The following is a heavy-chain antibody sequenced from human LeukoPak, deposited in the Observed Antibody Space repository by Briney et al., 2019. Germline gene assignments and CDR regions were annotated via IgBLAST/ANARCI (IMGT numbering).Heavy chain of an antibody. V-gene: IGHV1-18*01. CDR1: GYTFTSYG. D-gene: IGHD3-22*01. Sequence: ASVKVSCKASGYTFTSYGISWVRQAPGQGLEWMGWISAYNGNTNYAQKLQGRVTMTTDTSTSTAYTELRSLRSDDTAVYYCARSFSDSSGYYYDHFDYWGQGTLVTVSS. CDR2: ISAYNGNT. CDR3: ARSFSDSSGYYYDHFDY. J-gene: IGHJ4*02.